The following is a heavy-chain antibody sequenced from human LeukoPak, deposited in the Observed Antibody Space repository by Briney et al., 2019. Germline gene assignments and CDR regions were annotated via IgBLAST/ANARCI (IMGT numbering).Heavy chain of an antibody. CDR3: ARDREPTIKKYCSGGSCYLNWFDP. V-gene: IGHV1-69*13. CDR2: IIPIFGTA. Sequence: ASVKVSCKASGGTFSSYAISWVRQAPGQGLEWMGGIIPIFGTANYAQKFQGRVTITADESTSTAYMELSSLRSEDTAVYDCARDREPTIKKYCSGGSCYLNWFDPWGQGTLVTVSS. J-gene: IGHJ5*02. D-gene: IGHD2-15*01. CDR1: GGTFSSYA.